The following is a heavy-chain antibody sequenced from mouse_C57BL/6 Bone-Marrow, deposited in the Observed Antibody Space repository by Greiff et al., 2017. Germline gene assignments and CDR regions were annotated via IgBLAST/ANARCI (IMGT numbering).Heavy chain of an antibody. Sequence: QVQLQQPGAELVMPGASVKLSCKASGYTFTSYWMHWVKQRPGQGLEWIGEIDPSDSYTNYNQNFKGKSTLTVDKSSSTAYMQLSSLTSEDSAVYYCARGATDYWGQGTTLTVSS. CDR3: ARGATDY. CDR2: IDPSDSYT. CDR1: GYTFTSYW. J-gene: IGHJ2*01. V-gene: IGHV1-69*01. D-gene: IGHD1-1*01.